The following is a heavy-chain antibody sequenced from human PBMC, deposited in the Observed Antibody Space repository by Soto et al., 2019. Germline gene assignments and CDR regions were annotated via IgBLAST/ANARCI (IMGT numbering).Heavy chain of an antibody. V-gene: IGHV4-39*07. Sequence: TLSLTCSVSGGSISSSSYYWGWIRQPPGKRLEWIETIHYSGSTNYNPSLKSRVTISVDTSKNQFSLKLSSVSAADTAVYYCARETFYYDSSGNYAAGYYFDYWGHGTLVTVSS. CDR2: IHYSGST. J-gene: IGHJ4*01. D-gene: IGHD3-22*01. CDR3: ARETFYYDSSGNYAAGYYFDY. CDR1: GGSISSSSYY.